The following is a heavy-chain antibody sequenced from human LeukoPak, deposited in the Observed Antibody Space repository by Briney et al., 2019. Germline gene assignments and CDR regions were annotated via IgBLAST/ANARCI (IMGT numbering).Heavy chain of an antibody. CDR3: VLHLRSSGLGIFDY. D-gene: IGHD4-17*01. J-gene: IGHJ4*02. Sequence: TSETLSLTCTVSGGSISSDFWIWVRQPPGKGLEWIGSIYHSGSTYYNPSLKSRVTISVDTSKNQFSLKLSSVTAADTAVYYCVLHLRSSGLGIFDYWGQGTLVTVSS. CDR1: GGSISSDF. CDR2: IYHSGST. V-gene: IGHV4-59*04.